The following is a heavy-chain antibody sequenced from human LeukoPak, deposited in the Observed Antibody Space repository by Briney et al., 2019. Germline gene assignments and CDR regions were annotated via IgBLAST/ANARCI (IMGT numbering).Heavy chain of an antibody. CDR2: INPNSGGT. D-gene: IGHD2-2*01. V-gene: IGHV1-2*02. Sequence: WASVKVSCKASGYTFTGYYMHWVRQAPGQGLEWMAWINPNSGGTYYAQNFHDRITMTRDTSISTAYMELSRLRSDDTAIYYCARANVLYCSSTSCLFDYWGQGTLVTVSS. CDR3: ARANVLYCSSTSCLFDY. J-gene: IGHJ4*02. CDR1: GYTFTGYY.